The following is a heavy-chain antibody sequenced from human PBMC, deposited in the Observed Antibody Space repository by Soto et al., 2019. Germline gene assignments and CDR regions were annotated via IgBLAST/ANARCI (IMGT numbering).Heavy chain of an antibody. Sequence: PGGSLRLSCAASGFTFSSYGMHWVRQAPGKGLEWVSVISYDGSNKYYADSVKGRFTISRDNAKNTLYLQMNSLRAEDTAVYYCARWTGTFYFDSWGQGTLVTVSS. D-gene: IGHD3-9*01. V-gene: IGHV3-30*03. CDR1: GFTFSSYG. J-gene: IGHJ4*02. CDR3: ARWTGTFYFDS. CDR2: ISYDGSNK.